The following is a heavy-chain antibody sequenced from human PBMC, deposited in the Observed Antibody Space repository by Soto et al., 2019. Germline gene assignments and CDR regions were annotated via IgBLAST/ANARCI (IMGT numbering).Heavy chain of an antibody. V-gene: IGHV1-18*01. CDR1: GHSSTHNG. CDR3: ATDDMNRGRFDF. Sequence: AASVKVSCKASGHSSTHNGISWVRRAPGQGLEWMGWININRGDVNHAPKFQGRVTLTTDTSTTTAYMELRSLRLDDTAVYFCATDDMNRGRFDFWGHGTLVTVSS. J-gene: IGHJ4*01. CDR2: ININRGDV.